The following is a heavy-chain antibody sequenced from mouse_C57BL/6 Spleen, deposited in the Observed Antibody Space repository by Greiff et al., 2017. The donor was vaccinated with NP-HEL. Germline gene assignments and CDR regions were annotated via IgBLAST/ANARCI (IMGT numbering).Heavy chain of an antibody. D-gene: IGHD2-3*01. V-gene: IGHV5-12*01. J-gene: IGHJ4*01. Sequence: EVKLVESGGGLVQPGGSLKLSCAASGFTFSDYYMYWVRQTPEKRLEWVAYISNGGGSTYYPDTVKGRFTISRDNAKNTLYLQMSRLKSEDTAMYYCASPIYDGYYNAMDYWGQGTSVTVSS. CDR2: ISNGGGST. CDR3: ASPIYDGYYNAMDY. CDR1: GFTFSDYY.